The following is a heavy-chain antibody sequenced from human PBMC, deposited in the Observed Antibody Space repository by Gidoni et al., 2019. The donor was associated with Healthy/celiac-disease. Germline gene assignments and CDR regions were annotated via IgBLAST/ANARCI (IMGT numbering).Heavy chain of an antibody. CDR3: ARDLKIGGGSCTHY. J-gene: IGHJ4*02. CDR2: ISSSSSYI. CDR1: GFTFSSYS. D-gene: IGHD2-15*01. V-gene: IGHV3-21*01. Sequence: EVQLVESGGGLVKPGGSLRLSCAASGFTFSSYSMNWVRQAPGKGLEWVSSISSSSSYIYYADSVKGRFTISRDNAKNSLYLQMNSLRAEDTAVYYCARDLKIGGGSCTHYWGQGTLVTVSS.